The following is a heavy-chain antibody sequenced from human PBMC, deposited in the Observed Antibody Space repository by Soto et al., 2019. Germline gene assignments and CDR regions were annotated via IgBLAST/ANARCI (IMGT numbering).Heavy chain of an antibody. CDR1: CGSISSGGYH. CDR3: PRRKNWFDP. CDR2: IYYSGST. J-gene: IGHJ5*02. Sequence: TLSLPCTVSCGSISSGGYHWSWIRQHPGKGLEWIGYIYYSGSTYYNPSLKRRVTISVDTSKNQFSLKLSSVTAADTPVYYCPRRKNWFDPWGQGTLVTVS. V-gene: IGHV4-31*03.